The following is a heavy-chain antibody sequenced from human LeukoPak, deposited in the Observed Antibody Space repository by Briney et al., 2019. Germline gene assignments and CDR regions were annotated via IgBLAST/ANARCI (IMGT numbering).Heavy chain of an antibody. CDR3: ARSRHDSSGYYYGNYYYYMDV. CDR2: INHSGST. J-gene: IGHJ6*03. D-gene: IGHD3-22*01. V-gene: IGHV4-34*01. CDR1: GGSFSGYY. Sequence: SETLSLTCAVYGGSFSGYYWSWIRQPPGKGLEWIGEINHSGSTNYNPSLKSRVTISVDTSKNQFSLKLSSVTAADTAVYYCARSRHDSSGYYYGNYYYYMDVWGKGTTVTISS.